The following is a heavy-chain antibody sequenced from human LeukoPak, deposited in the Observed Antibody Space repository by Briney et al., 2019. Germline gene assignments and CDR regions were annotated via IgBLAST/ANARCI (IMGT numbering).Heavy chain of an antibody. CDR3: ARLKGSGKRFDP. Sequence: SETLSLTCTVSGGSISSYYLRWIRQPPGKGLGWIGYIYYSGSTNYNSSLKSRVTISVDTSKNQFSLKLSSVTAADTAVYYCARLKGSGKRFDPWRQGTLVTVSS. J-gene: IGHJ5*02. CDR1: GGSISSYY. CDR2: IYYSGST. D-gene: IGHD3-10*01. V-gene: IGHV4-59*01.